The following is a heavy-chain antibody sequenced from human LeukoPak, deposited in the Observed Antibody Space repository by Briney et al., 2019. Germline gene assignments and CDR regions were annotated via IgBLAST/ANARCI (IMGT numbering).Heavy chain of an antibody. Sequence: SETLSLTCTVSGGSISSYYWSWIRQPPGKGLEWIGYIYYSGSTNYNPSLKSRVTISVDTSKNQFSLKLSSVTAADTAVYYCARGGSQGYCSGGSCFYNGMDVWGQGTTVTVSS. J-gene: IGHJ6*02. CDR3: ARGGSQGYCSGGSCFYNGMDV. CDR2: IYYSGST. D-gene: IGHD2-15*01. V-gene: IGHV4-59*01. CDR1: GGSISSYY.